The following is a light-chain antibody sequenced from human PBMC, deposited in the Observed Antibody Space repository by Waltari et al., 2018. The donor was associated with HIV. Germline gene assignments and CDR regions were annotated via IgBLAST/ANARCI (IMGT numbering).Light chain of an antibody. V-gene: IGLV1-47*01. CDR2: RNN. Sequence: QSVLTQPPSASGTPGQRVTISCSGSSSNIESNYVYWYQQLPGTAPKLLIYRNNQRPSGVPYRFSGSKSGTSASLAISGLRSEDEAEYYCAAWDDSLRGVFGGGTKLTVL. CDR3: AAWDDSLRGV. J-gene: IGLJ2*01. CDR1: SSNIESNY.